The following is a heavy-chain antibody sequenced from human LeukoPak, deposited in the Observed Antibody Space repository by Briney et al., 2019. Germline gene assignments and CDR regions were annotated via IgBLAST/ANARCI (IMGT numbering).Heavy chain of an antibody. CDR3: ARALGYSYGYAVDY. CDR1: GFIFSNYN. CDR2: ISSSSGTI. Sequence: GGSLRLSCAASGFIFSNYNMNWVRQTPGEGLEWLSYISSSSGTIYYADSVKGRFTISGDNAKNSLHLQMNSLRAEDTAVYYCARALGYSYGYAVDYWGQGTRVTVSS. V-gene: IGHV3-48*01. D-gene: IGHD5-18*01. J-gene: IGHJ4*02.